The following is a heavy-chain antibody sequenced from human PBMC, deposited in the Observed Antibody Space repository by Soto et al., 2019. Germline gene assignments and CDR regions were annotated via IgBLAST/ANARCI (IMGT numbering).Heavy chain of an antibody. D-gene: IGHD5-12*01. CDR2: IYYSGGT. Sequence: QVQLQESGPGLVKPSQTLSLTCTVSGGSISRGGYYWSWIRQHPGKGLEWIGYIYYSGGTYYNPFLKRRVTISVDTSENQFSLRLSSGTAADTAVYYCARKDSGYAYYMDVWGKGTTVTVSS. J-gene: IGHJ6*03. CDR1: GGSISRGGYY. CDR3: ARKDSGYAYYMDV. V-gene: IGHV4-31*03.